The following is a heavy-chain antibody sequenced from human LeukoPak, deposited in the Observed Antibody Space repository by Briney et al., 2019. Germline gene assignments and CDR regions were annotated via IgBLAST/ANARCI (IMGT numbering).Heavy chain of an antibody. V-gene: IGHV3-33*01. D-gene: IGHD1-26*01. J-gene: IGHJ4*02. CDR2: IWYDGSNK. CDR1: GFTFSSYG. Sequence: GRSLRLSCAASGFTFSSYGMHWVRQAPGKGLEWVAVIWYDGSNKYYADSVKGRFTISRDNAKNTLYLQMNSLRAEDTAVYYCARDRSSLWYSGSYRGPFDYWGQGTLVTVSS. CDR3: ARDRSSLWYSGSYRGPFDY.